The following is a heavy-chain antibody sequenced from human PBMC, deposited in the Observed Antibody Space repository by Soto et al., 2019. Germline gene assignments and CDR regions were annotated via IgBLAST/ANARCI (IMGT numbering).Heavy chain of an antibody. J-gene: IGHJ4*02. CDR2: IYQSGST. CDR1: GASISSATYS. Sequence: SETLSLTCAVSGASISSATYSWSWIRQPPGEGLEWIGYIYQSGSTNYNPSLRSRVTISLDRSRNHFSLKMTSVTAADRAMYFCARYNSYAIDYWGRGTLVTVSS. D-gene: IGHD2-8*01. V-gene: IGHV4-30-2*02. CDR3: ARYNSYAIDY.